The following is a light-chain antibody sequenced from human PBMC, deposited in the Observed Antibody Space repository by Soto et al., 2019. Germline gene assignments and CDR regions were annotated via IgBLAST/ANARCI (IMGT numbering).Light chain of an antibody. CDR2: DAS. CDR3: QQRSNWPPIT. V-gene: IGKV3-11*01. J-gene: IGKJ5*01. CDR1: QSVSSY. Sequence: EIVLTQSPATLSLSPGERATLSRSASQSVSSYLAWYQQKPGQAPRLLIYDASNRATGIPARFSGSGSGTDFTLTIRSLEPEDFAVYYCQQRSNWPPITCGQGTRREIK.